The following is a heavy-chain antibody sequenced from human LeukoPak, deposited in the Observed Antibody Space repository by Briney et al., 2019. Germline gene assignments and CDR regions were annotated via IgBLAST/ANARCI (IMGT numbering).Heavy chain of an antibody. CDR1: GGSISSSSYY. Sequence: PSETLSLTCTVSGGSISSSSYYWGWIRQPPGKGLEWIGSIYYSGNTYYNASLKSRVTISGDTSKNQFSPILSSVTAADTAVYYCATPGLARAYWGQGTLVTVSS. V-gene: IGHV4-39*01. CDR3: ATPGLARAY. J-gene: IGHJ4*02. CDR2: IYYSGNT.